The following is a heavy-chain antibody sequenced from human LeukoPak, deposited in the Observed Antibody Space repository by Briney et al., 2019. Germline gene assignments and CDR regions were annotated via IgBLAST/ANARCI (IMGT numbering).Heavy chain of an antibody. Sequence: ASVKVSCKASGYTFTGYYMHWVRQAPGQGLEWMGRINPNSGGTNYAQKFQGWVTMTRDTSISTAYMELSRLRSDDTAVYYCARGGITGTTRGPTRLNDAFDIWGQGTMVTVSS. V-gene: IGHV1-2*04. D-gene: IGHD1-20*01. CDR2: INPNSGGT. J-gene: IGHJ3*02. CDR3: ARGGITGTTRGPTRLNDAFDI. CDR1: GYTFTGYY.